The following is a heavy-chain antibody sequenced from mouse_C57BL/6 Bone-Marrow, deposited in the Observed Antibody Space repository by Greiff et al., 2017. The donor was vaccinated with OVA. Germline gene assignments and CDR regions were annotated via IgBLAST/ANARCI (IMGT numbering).Heavy chain of an antibody. V-gene: IGHV1-15*01. CDR1: GYTFTDYE. CDR3: TRTGSTYYFDH. CDR2: IDPETGGT. J-gene: IGHJ2*01. Sequence: QVQLQQSGAELVRPGASVTLSCKASGYTFTDYEMHWVKQTPVHGLEWIGAIDPETGGTAYNQKFKGKAILTADKSSSTAYMELRSLTSEDSAVYYCTRTGSTYYFDHWGQGTTLTVSS. D-gene: IGHD1-1*01.